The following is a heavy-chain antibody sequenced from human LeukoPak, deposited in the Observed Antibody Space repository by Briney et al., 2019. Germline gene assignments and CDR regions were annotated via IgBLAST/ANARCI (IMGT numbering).Heavy chain of an antibody. Sequence: SETLSLTCTVSGGSISSGSYYWSWIRQPAGKGLEWIGRIYTSGSTNYNPSLKSRVTISVDTSKNQFSLKLSSVTAADTAVYYCAREIGWFDPWGQGTLVTVSS. J-gene: IGHJ5*02. V-gene: IGHV4-61*02. CDR1: GGSISSGSYY. CDR3: AREIGWFDP. CDR2: IYTSGST.